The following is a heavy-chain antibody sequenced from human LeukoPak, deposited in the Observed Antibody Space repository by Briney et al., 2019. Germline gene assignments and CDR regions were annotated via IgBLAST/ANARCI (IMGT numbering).Heavy chain of an antibody. J-gene: IGHJ4*02. CDR3: TTVVTTMIVVVTDY. D-gene: IGHD3-22*01. Sequence: GGSLRLSCAASGFTVSSNYMSWVRQAPGKGLEWVGRIKSKTDGGTTDYAAPVKGRFTISRDDSKNTLYLQMNSLKTEDTAVYYCTTVVTTMIVVVTDYWGQGTLVTVSS. V-gene: IGHV3-15*01. CDR2: IKSKTDGGTT. CDR1: GFTVSSNY.